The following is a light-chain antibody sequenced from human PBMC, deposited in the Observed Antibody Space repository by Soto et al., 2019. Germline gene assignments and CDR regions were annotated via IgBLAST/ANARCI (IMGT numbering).Light chain of an antibody. CDR2: WAS. CDR1: QSLLYSSNNKNY. Sequence: IVMTQSPDSLAVSLVESATINCKSSQSLLYSSNNKNYLAWFQHKPGQPPKLLLYWASTRESGVPDRFSGSGSGTDFTLTISSLQAEDVAVYYCQQYYSNPELTFGGGTKVDIK. CDR3: QQYYSNPELT. J-gene: IGKJ4*01. V-gene: IGKV4-1*01.